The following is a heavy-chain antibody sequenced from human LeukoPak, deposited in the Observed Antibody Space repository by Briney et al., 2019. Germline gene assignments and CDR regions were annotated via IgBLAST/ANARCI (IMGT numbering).Heavy chain of an antibody. D-gene: IGHD6-19*01. CDR3: ARGRGIAVAGKSAHGY. V-gene: IGHV4-34*01. CDR2: INHSGST. CDR1: AESFSDYY. Sequence: SETLSLTCAVYAESFSDYYWNWIRHPPGKGLEWIGEINHSGSTSYNPSLKSRVTISIDTSKNQFSLKLSSVTAADTAVYYCARGRGIAVAGKSAHGYWGQGTLVTVSS. J-gene: IGHJ4*02.